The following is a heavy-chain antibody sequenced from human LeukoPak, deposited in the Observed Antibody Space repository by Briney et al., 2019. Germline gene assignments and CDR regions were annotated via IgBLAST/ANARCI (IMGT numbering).Heavy chain of an antibody. J-gene: IGHJ4*02. CDR1: GGSFSGYY. D-gene: IGHD3-10*01. CDR2: INHSGST. Sequence: SETLSLTCAVYGGSFSGYYWSWIRQPPGKGLEWIGEINHSGSTNYNPSLKSRVTISVDTSKNQFSLKLSSVTAADTAVYYCARWFRELRYFDYWGQGTLVTVSS. CDR3: ARWFRELRYFDY. V-gene: IGHV4-34*01.